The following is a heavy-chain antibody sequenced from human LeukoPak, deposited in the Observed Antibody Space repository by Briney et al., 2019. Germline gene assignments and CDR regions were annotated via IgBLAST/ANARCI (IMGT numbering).Heavy chain of an antibody. Sequence: GGSLRLSRAASGFTFSSYGMHWVRQAPGKGLEWVAFIRYDGSNKYYADSVKGRFTISRDNAKNSLFLQMNSLRAEDTAVYYCARVLRYCSGGNCYSGGLGYMDVWGKGTTVTISS. CDR1: GFTFSSYG. V-gene: IGHV3-30*02. D-gene: IGHD2-15*01. J-gene: IGHJ6*03. CDR2: IRYDGSNK. CDR3: ARVLRYCSGGNCYSGGLGYMDV.